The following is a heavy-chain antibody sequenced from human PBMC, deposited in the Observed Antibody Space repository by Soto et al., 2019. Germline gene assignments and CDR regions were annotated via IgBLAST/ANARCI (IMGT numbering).Heavy chain of an antibody. D-gene: IGHD2-8*01. J-gene: IGHJ3*02. Sequence: QVQLQESGPGLVKPSQTLSLTCTVSGDPISSGDYYWSWIRQPPGKGLAWIGYIYYSGATYSTPSLKSRVPMSADTSKNQFSLKLSSVTAADTAVYYCARAPYRGTNSRGALDMWGQGTMVTVSS. CDR3: ARAPYRGTNSRGALDM. V-gene: IGHV4-30-4*01. CDR1: GDPISSGDYY. CDR2: IYYSGAT.